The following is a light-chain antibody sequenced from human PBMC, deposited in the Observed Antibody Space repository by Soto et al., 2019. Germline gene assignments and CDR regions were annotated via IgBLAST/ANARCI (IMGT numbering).Light chain of an antibody. Sequence: QSALTQPRSVSGSPGQSVTISCTGTSSDVGGHNYVSWYQQHPGEAPKLMIYDVTRWPSGVPDRFSGSKSGNAASLTISGLQAEDEADYYCCSYAGFYTLLFGGGTKLTVL. CDR1: SSDVGGHNY. CDR3: CSYAGFYTLL. CDR2: DVT. V-gene: IGLV2-11*01. J-gene: IGLJ3*02.